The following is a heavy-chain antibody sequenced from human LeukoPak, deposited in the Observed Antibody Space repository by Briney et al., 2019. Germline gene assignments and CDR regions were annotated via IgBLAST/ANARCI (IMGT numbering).Heavy chain of an antibody. CDR1: GYSISSGCY. Sequence: SETLSLTCAVSGYSISSGCYWGWIRQPPGKGLEWIGSIYHSGSTYYNPSLKSRVTISVDTSKNRFSLKLSSVTAADTAVYYCARVGRYCSGGSCFTRYYFDYWGQGTLVTVSS. D-gene: IGHD2-15*01. V-gene: IGHV4-38-2*01. CDR2: IYHSGST. J-gene: IGHJ4*02. CDR3: ARVGRYCSGGSCFTRYYFDY.